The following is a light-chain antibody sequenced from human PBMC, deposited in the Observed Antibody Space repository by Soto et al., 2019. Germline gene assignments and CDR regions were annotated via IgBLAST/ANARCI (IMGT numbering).Light chain of an antibody. CDR3: SSYTSINTYV. CDR2: DVS. V-gene: IGLV2-14*01. Sequence: QSALTQPASVSGSPGQSITISCTGTSSDVGGYNYVSWYQQHPGKAPKLIIYDVSNRPSGFSDRFSGSKSDNTASLTISGLHSEDEADYYCSSYTSINTYVFGTGTKVTVL. J-gene: IGLJ1*01. CDR1: SSDVGGYNY.